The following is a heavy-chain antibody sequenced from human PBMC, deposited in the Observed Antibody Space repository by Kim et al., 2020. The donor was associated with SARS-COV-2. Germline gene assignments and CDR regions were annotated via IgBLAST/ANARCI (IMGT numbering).Heavy chain of an antibody. CDR3: ARERTRITIFGVVQRYGMDV. Sequence: GGSLRLSCAASGFTFSDYYMSWIRQAPGKGLEWVSYISSSGSTIYYADSVKGRFTISRDNAKNSLYLQMNSLRAEDTAVYYCARERTRITIFGVVQRYGMDVWGQGTTVTVSS. V-gene: IGHV3-11*01. J-gene: IGHJ6*02. CDR2: ISSSGSTI. CDR1: GFTFSDYY. D-gene: IGHD3-3*01.